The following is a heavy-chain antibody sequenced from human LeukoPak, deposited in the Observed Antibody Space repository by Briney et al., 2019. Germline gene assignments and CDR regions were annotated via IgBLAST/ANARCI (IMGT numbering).Heavy chain of an antibody. Sequence: PGGTLRLSYAASGFTFSSYGMSWVRQAPGKGLEGVSAISGSGGSTYYADSVKGPFTISRDNAKNSLYLQMNSLRAEDTAVYYCARMTALRWFDPWGQGTLVTVSS. V-gene: IGHV3-23*01. CDR1: GFTFSSYG. D-gene: IGHD2-21*02. CDR3: ARMTALRWFDP. CDR2: ISGSGGST. J-gene: IGHJ5*02.